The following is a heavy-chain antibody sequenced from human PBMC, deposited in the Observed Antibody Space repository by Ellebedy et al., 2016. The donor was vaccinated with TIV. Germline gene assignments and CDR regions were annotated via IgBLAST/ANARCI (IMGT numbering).Heavy chain of an antibody. CDR2: ISSSSSYT. CDR1: GFTFSDYY. Sequence: GESLKISCAASGFTFSDYYMSWIRQAPGKGLEWVSYISSSSSYTNYADPVKGRFTISRDNAKNSLYLQMNSLRAEDTAVYYCARAPSYLGDIVVVPAASLRAYYYAMDVWGQGTTVTVSS. J-gene: IGHJ6*02. D-gene: IGHD2-2*01. CDR3: ARAPSYLGDIVVVPAASLRAYYYAMDV. V-gene: IGHV3-11*06.